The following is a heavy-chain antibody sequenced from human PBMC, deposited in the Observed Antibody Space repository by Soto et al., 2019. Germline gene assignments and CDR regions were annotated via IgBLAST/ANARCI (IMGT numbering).Heavy chain of an antibody. D-gene: IGHD3-10*01. V-gene: IGHV5-10-1*03. CDR1: GYSFTSYW. CDR3: ARLRIDYYGSGSSIGYYYYGMDV. J-gene: IGHJ6*02. Sequence: EVQLVQSGAEVKKPGESLRISCKGSGYSFTSYWISWLRQMPGKGLEWMGRIDPSDSYTNYSPSFQGHVTISADKSISTAYLQWSSLKASDTAMYYCARLRIDYYGSGSSIGYYYYGMDVWGQGTTVTVSS. CDR2: IDPSDSYT.